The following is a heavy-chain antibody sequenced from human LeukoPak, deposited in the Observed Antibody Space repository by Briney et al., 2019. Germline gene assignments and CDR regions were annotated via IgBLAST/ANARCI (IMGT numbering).Heavy chain of an antibody. CDR2: IRYDGSTE. J-gene: IGHJ4*02. V-gene: IGHV3-30*02. Sequence: GGSLRLSCAASGFTFNSYGMHWVRQAPGKGLEWVAFIRYDGSTEYYADSVKGRFTISRDNSKNTVYLQMNSLRAEDTAVYYCAKAAHYGDSVPFDHWGQGTLVTVSS. CDR1: GFTFNSYG. D-gene: IGHD4-17*01. CDR3: AKAAHYGDSVPFDH.